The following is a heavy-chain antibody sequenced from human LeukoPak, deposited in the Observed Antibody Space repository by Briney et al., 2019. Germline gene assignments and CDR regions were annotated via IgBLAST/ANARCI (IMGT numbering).Heavy chain of an antibody. D-gene: IGHD6-6*01. J-gene: IGHJ3*02. CDR1: GFTFNSYN. CDR2: ISSSSSTI. CDR3: ARAYSSSSGRDAFDS. Sequence: GGSLRLSCAASGFTFNSYNMNWVRQAPGEGLEWVSYISSSSSTIYYADSVKGRFTISRDSAKSSLFLQMNSLRDNDTAVYYCARAYSSSSGRDAFDSWGLGTLVTVSS. V-gene: IGHV3-48*02.